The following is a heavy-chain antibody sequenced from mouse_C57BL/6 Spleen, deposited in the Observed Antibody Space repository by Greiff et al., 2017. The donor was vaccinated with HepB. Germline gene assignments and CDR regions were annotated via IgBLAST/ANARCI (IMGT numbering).Heavy chain of an antibody. V-gene: IGHV1-80*01. Sequence: QVQLQQSGAELVKPGASVKISCKASGYAFSSYWMNWVKQRPGKGLEWIGQIYPGDGDTNYNGKFKGKATLTADKSSSTAYMQLSSLTSEDSAVYFCARYYYGSSYLYWYFDVWGTGTTVTVSS. D-gene: IGHD1-1*01. CDR1: GYAFSSYW. CDR2: IYPGDGDT. CDR3: ARYYYGSSYLYWYFDV. J-gene: IGHJ1*03.